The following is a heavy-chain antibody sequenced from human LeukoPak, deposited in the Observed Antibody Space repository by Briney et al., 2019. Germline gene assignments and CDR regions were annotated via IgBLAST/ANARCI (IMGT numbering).Heavy chain of an antibody. J-gene: IGHJ4*02. CDR2: IYYSGST. V-gene: IGHV4-30-4*08. CDR3: ARSHYDFWSGYRGFDY. CDR1: GGSISSGDYY. D-gene: IGHD3-3*01. Sequence: SQTLSLTCTVSGGSISSGDYYWSWIRQPPGKGLEWIGYIYYSGSTYYNPSLKSRVTISVDTSKNQFSLKLSSVTAADTAVYYCARSHYDFWSGYRGFDYWGQGTLVTVSS.